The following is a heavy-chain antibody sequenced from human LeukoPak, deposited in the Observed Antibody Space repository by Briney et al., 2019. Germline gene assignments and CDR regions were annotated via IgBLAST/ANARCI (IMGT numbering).Heavy chain of an antibody. Sequence: PSETLSLTCTVSGGSISSYYWSWIRQPPGKGLEWIGYIYYSGSTNYNPSLKSRVTISVDTSKNQFSLKLSSVTAADTAVYYCARGPPGVLCSGGSCYPSPALYYYYGMDVWGQGTTVTVSS. V-gene: IGHV4-59*01. CDR1: GGSISSYY. J-gene: IGHJ6*02. D-gene: IGHD2-15*01. CDR3: ARGPPGVLCSGGSCYPSPALYYYYGMDV. CDR2: IYYSGST.